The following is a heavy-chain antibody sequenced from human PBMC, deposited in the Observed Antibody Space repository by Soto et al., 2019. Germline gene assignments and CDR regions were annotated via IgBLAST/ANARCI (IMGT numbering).Heavy chain of an antibody. CDR3: ARAHYGNYGYGMDV. J-gene: IGHJ6*02. CDR1: GGSFSGYY. CDR2: INHSGST. V-gene: IGHV4-34*01. Sequence: SETLSLTCAVYGGSFSGYYWSWIRQPPGKGLEWIGEINHSGSTNYNPSLKSRVTISVDTSKNQFSLKLSSVTAADTAVYYCARAHYGNYGYGMDVWGQGTTVTVSS. D-gene: IGHD4-17*01.